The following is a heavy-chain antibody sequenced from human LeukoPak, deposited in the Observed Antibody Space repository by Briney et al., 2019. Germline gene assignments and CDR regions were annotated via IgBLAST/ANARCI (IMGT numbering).Heavy chain of an antibody. J-gene: IGHJ6*03. CDR2: IFPSGST. V-gene: IGHV4-38-2*02. CDR1: GYSISTTFY. Sequence: SETLSLTCTVSGYSISTTFYWGWIRQPPGKGLECIGYIFPSGSTYYNPSLESRVTMSIDTSKNQFSLKVNSVTAADTAVYYCARNLLKNYFYYMDVWGKGTTVTISS. CDR3: ARNLLKNYFYYMDV.